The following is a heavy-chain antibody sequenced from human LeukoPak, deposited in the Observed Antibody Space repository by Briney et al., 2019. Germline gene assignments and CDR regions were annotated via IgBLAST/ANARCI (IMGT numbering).Heavy chain of an antibody. CDR2: ISSSSSYI. CDR3: ARDLLALDSPNWFDP. CDR1: GFTFSSYS. V-gene: IGHV3-21*01. Sequence: GGSPRLSCAASGFTFSSYSMNWVRQAPGKGLEWVSSISSSSSYIYYADSVKGRFTISRDNAKNSLYLQMNSLRAEDTAVYYCARDLLALDSPNWFDPWGQGTLVTVSS. J-gene: IGHJ5*02. D-gene: IGHD2-2*03.